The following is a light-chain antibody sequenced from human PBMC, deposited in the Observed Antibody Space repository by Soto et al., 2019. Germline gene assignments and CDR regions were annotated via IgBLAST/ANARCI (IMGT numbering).Light chain of an antibody. V-gene: IGLV1-40*01. CDR3: QSYDSSLSGSRV. J-gene: IGLJ3*02. CDR2: GNS. CDR1: SSNIGAGYD. Sequence: QPVLTQPPSVSGAPGQRVTISCTGSSSNIGAGYDVHWYQQLPGTAPKLLIYGNSNRPSGVPDRFSGSKSGTSASLAIPGLQAEDEADYYCQSYDSSLSGSRVFGGGTKLTVL.